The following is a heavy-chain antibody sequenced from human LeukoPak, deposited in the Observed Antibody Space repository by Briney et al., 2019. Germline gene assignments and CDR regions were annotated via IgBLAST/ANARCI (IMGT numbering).Heavy chain of an antibody. CDR3: ARQIASAGTAGFDF. CDR1: GGSISSYY. CDR2: IHSTGST. Sequence: PSETLSLTCTVSGGSISSYYWSWIRQPAGQGLEWIGRIHSTGSTNYNPSLKSRVTMSVDTSKNQFSLRLRSVTAADTAVYYCARQIASAGTAGFDFWGQGALVTVSS. V-gene: IGHV4-4*07. J-gene: IGHJ4*02. D-gene: IGHD6-13*01.